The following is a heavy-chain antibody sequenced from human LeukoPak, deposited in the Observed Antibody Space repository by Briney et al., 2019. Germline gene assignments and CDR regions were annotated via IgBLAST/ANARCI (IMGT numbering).Heavy chain of an antibody. CDR2: IYYSGST. J-gene: IGHJ3*02. D-gene: IGHD3-3*01. CDR1: GGSISSYY. V-gene: IGHV4-59*01. CDR3: AREEGGRYYDFWSGSQAAFDI. Sequence: PSETLSLTCTVSGGSISSYYWSWIRQPPGKGLEWIGYIYYSGSTNYNPSLKSRVTISVDTSKNQFSLKLSSVTAADTAVYYCAREEGGRYYDFWSGSQAAFDIWGQGTMVTVSS.